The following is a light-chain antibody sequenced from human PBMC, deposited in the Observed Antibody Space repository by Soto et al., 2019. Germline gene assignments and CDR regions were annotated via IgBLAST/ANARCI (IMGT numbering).Light chain of an antibody. CDR1: SSNIGAHYD. J-gene: IGLJ1*01. CDR3: QSYDSSLSAYV. V-gene: IGLV1-40*01. CDR2: ANT. Sequence: QSVLTQPPSVSGAPGQRVTISCTGSSSNIGAHYDVHWYQQLPGTAPKLLMYANTNRPSGVPDRFSGSKSGTSASLAITGLQAEDEADYYCQSYDSSLSAYVFGTGTRSPS.